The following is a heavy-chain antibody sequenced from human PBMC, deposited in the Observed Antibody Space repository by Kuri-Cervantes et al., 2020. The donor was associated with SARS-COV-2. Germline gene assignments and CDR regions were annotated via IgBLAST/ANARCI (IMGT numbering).Heavy chain of an antibody. CDR2: ISGSGGST. CDR1: GFTFSSYT. Sequence: GGSLRLSCAASGFTFSSYTMSWVRQAPGKGLEWVSGISGSGGSTYYADSVKGRFTISRDNSKNTLYLQMNSLRAEDTAVYYCAKTEQMGGAFDIWGQGTMVTVSS. D-gene: IGHD6-13*01. V-gene: IGHV3-23*01. J-gene: IGHJ3*02. CDR3: AKTEQMGGAFDI.